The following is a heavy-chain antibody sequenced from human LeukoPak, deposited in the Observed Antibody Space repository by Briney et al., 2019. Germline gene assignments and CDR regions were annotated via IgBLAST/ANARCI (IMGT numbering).Heavy chain of an antibody. CDR2: AYYTGST. Sequence: PSETLSLTCTVSGGSISSYYWSWIRQAPGKGLEWIGYAYYTGSTNYNPSLKSRVTISVDTSKNQFSLELSSVTAADTAVYYCAGERCGDTTCYFDYWGQGTLVTVSS. V-gene: IGHV4-59*12. J-gene: IGHJ4*02. CDR1: GGSISSYY. D-gene: IGHD2-21*01. CDR3: AGERCGDTTCYFDY.